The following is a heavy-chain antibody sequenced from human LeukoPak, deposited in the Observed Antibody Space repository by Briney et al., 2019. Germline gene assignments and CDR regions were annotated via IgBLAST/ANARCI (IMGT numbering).Heavy chain of an antibody. D-gene: IGHD6-13*01. CDR2: INHSGST. CDR3: ARQETAGIADD. CDR1: GGSFSGYY. J-gene: IGHJ4*02. V-gene: IGHV4-34*01. Sequence: PSETLSLTCAVYGGSFSGYYWSWIRQPPGKGLEWIGEINHSGSTNYNPSLKSRVTISVDTSKNQFSLKLSSVSVADTAVYHCARQETAGIADDWGQGTLVTVSS.